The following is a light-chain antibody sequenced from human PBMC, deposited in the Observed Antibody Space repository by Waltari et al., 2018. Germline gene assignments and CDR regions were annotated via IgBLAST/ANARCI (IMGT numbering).Light chain of an antibody. CDR2: ETS. Sequence: QPVVTQEPSLTVSPGGPFTLTCASITGDVPSGHYPYWFQQKPGQAPRTLIYETSNKHAWTPARFSGSLLGGKAALTLSGAQAEDEADYYCLLSYSGSWVFGGGTKLTVL. J-gene: IGLJ3*02. V-gene: IGLV7-46*01. CDR3: LLSYSGSWV. CDR1: TGDVPSGHY.